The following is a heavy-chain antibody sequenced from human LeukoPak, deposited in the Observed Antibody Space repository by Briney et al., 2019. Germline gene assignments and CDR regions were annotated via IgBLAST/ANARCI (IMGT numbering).Heavy chain of an antibody. V-gene: IGHV4-39*01. CDR2: IYYSGST. CDR1: DGSTSSSDYY. Sequence: SETLSLTCXVSDGSTSSSDYYWGWIRQPPGKGLEWIGTIYYSGSTYYNPSLKSRVTISLDTSKKQFSLRLSSVTAADTAVYYCARIPPNSSGWSWYFDLWGRGTLVTISS. D-gene: IGHD6-19*01. CDR3: ARIPPNSSGWSWYFDL. J-gene: IGHJ2*01.